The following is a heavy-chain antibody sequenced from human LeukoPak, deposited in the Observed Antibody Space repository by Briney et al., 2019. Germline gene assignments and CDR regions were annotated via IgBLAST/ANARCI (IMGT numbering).Heavy chain of an antibody. V-gene: IGHV3-23*01. CDR1: GFTSSTYW. Sequence: GGSLRLSCVVSGFTSSTYWMSWVRQAPGKGLEWVSAISGSGGSTYCADSVKGRFTISRDNSKNTLYLQMNSLRAEDTAVYYCAKGQGYYYDSSGKYAGGADYWGQGTLVTVSS. D-gene: IGHD3-22*01. J-gene: IGHJ4*02. CDR2: ISGSGGST. CDR3: AKGQGYYYDSSGKYAGGADY.